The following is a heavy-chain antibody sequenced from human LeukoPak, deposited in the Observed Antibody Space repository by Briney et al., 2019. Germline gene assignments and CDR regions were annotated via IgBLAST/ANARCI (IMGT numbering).Heavy chain of an antibody. CDR1: GYTFISYA. J-gene: IGHJ4*02. Sequence: ASVKVSCKASGYTFISYAIHWVRQAPGQRLEWMGWINGGNGNTKYSQKFQGRVTITRETSATTAYMELSSLRSEDTAVYYCARASLGERGELLGFDYWGQGTLVTVSS. D-gene: IGHD1-26*01. CDR3: ARASLGERGELLGFDY. V-gene: IGHV1-3*01. CDR2: INGGNGNT.